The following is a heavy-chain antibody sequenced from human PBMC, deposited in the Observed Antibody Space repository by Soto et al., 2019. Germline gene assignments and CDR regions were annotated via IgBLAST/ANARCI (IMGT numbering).Heavy chain of an antibody. CDR3: ARREADPLLWYGESFGTPPPAFDY. CDR1: GYSFTSFG. CDR2: ISAKHDNT. D-gene: IGHD3-10*01. J-gene: IGHJ4*02. V-gene: IGHV1-18*01. Sequence: QVRLVQSRVEVKKPGASVRVSCKASGYSFTSFGIAWVRQAPGQGFEWMGCISAKHDNTNYAQNLQGRVTMTTDTATSTAHMELRSLTSDDTAVDDCARREADPLLWYGESFGTPPPAFDYWGQGTLVIVSS.